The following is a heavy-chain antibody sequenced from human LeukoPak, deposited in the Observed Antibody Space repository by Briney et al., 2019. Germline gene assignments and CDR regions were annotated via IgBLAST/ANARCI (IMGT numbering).Heavy chain of an antibody. J-gene: IGHJ2*01. Sequence: SETLSLTCTVSGGSISSSNYYWGWIRQPPGKGLEWIGSIYYSGSTYYYPSLKSRVTISVDTSKNQFSLKLTSVTAADTAVYYCARPSVRGYNYGPSYWYFDLWGRDTLVTVSS. D-gene: IGHD5-18*01. V-gene: IGHV4-39*01. CDR1: GGSISSSNYY. CDR3: ARPSVRGYNYGPSYWYFDL. CDR2: IYYSGST.